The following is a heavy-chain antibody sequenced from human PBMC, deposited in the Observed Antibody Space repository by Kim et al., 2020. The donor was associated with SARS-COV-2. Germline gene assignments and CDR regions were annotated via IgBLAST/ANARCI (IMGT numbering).Heavy chain of an antibody. J-gene: IGHJ4*02. Sequence: SNKYYADSVKGRFTISRDNSKNTLYLQMNSLRAEDTAVYYCAKDDHYFDYWGQGTLVTVSS. CDR3: AKDDHYFDY. CDR2: SNK. V-gene: IGHV3-30*02.